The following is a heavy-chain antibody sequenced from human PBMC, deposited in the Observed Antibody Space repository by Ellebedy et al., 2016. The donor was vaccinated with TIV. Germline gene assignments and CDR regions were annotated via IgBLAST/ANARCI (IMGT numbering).Heavy chain of an antibody. V-gene: IGHV1-69*13. Sequence: SVKVSXKASGYTFTSYGISWVRQAPGQGLEWMGGIIPIFGTANYAQKFQGRVTITADESTSTAYMELSSLRSEDTAVYYCARDRDYGDDGTLYYYYYGMDVWGQGTTVTVSS. J-gene: IGHJ6*02. D-gene: IGHD4-17*01. CDR1: GYTFTSYG. CDR3: ARDRDYGDDGTLYYYYYGMDV. CDR2: IIPIFGTA.